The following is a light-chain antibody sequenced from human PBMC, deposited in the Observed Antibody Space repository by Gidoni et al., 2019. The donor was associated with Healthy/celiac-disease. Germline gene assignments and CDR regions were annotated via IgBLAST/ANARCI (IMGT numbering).Light chain of an antibody. Sequence: EIVMTQSPATLSVSPGERDTLSCRASQSVSSNLAWYQQKPGQAPRLLIYGASTRATGIPARFSGSGSGTEFTLTISSLQSEDFAVYYCQPYNNWRRTFGQGTKVEIK. CDR2: GAS. CDR1: QSVSSN. V-gene: IGKV3-15*01. J-gene: IGKJ1*01. CDR3: QPYNNWRRT.